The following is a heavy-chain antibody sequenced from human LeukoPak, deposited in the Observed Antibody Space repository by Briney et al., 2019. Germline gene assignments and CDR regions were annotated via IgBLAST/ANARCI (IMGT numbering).Heavy chain of an antibody. V-gene: IGHV1-8*01. D-gene: IGHD3-9*01. CDR2: MNPNSGNT. J-gene: IGHJ6*03. CDR3: ARGIRYFDWAIRSYYYYYMDV. CDR1: GYTFTSYD. Sequence: GASVKVSCKASGYTFTSYDINWVRQATGQGLEGMGWMNPNSGNTGYAQKFQGRVTMTRNTSISTAYLELSSLSSEDTAVYYCARGIRYFDWAIRSYYYYYMDVWGKGTTVTVSS.